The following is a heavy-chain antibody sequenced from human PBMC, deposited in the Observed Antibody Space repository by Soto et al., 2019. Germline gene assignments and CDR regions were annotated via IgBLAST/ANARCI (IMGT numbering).Heavy chain of an antibody. Sequence: SETLSLTCTVSGGSINSGDYYWSWIRQPPGKGLEWIGYIYYSGSTYHNPSLKSRINISVDTSKNQFSLKLSSVTAADTAVYYCATVPTYYYDRSGYANAFDMRGQGTMVTV. CDR3: ATVPTYYYDRSGYANAFDM. D-gene: IGHD3-22*01. CDR2: IYYSGST. V-gene: IGHV4-30-4*01. CDR1: GGSINSGDYY. J-gene: IGHJ3*02.